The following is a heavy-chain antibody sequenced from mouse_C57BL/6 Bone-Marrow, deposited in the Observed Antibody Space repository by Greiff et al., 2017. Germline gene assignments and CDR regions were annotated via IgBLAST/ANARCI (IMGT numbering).Heavy chain of an antibody. CDR1: GYTFTDYY. D-gene: IGHD3-2*02. CDR3: ARWGQLRPPMDY. Sequence: VQLQQSGPVLVKPGASVKMSCKASGYTFTDYYMNWVKQSHGKSLEWIGVINPYNGGTSYNQKFKGKATLTVDKSSSTAYLELTSLTSEDSAVYYCARWGQLRPPMDYWGQGTSVTVSS. V-gene: IGHV1-19*01. CDR2: INPYNGGT. J-gene: IGHJ4*01.